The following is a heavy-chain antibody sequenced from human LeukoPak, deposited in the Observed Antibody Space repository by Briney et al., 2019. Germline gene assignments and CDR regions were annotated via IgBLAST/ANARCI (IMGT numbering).Heavy chain of an antibody. J-gene: IGHJ5*02. CDR3: ARATVTTWPYWFDP. D-gene: IGHD4-17*01. CDR1: GGSISSGGYS. V-gene: IGHV4-30-2*01. CDR2: IYHSGST. Sequence: SQTLSLTCAVSGGSISSGGYSWSWIRQPPGKGLEWIGYIYHSGSTYYNPSLKSRVTISVDRSKNQFSLKLSSVTAADTAVYYCARATVTTWPYWFDPWGQGTLVTVSS.